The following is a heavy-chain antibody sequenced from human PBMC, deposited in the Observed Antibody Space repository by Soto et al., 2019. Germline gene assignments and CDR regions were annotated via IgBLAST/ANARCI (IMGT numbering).Heavy chain of an antibody. D-gene: IGHD6-19*01. CDR2: IFSNDEK. CDR1: GFSLSNGKVG. CDR3: ARILFGRSVAGGYFYMDV. Sequence: HVALKESGPVLVKPTETLTLTCTVSGFSLSNGKVGVSWIRQPPGKALEWLAHIFSNDEKSYRTSLKSSLTISEDTSKSQVVLTMTNVDLVDTATYYCARILFGRSVAGGYFYMDVWGKGTTVTVSS. J-gene: IGHJ6*03. V-gene: IGHV2-26*01.